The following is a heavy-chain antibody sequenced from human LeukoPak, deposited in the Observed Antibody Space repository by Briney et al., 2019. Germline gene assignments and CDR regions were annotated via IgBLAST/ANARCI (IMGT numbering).Heavy chain of an antibody. Sequence: SETLSLTCAVYGGSFSGYYWSWIRQPPGKGLEWIGEINHSGSTNYNPSLKSRVTISVDTSKNQFSLKLSSVTAADTAVYYCARGALELLVDYWGQGTLVTVSS. V-gene: IGHV4-34*01. J-gene: IGHJ4*02. D-gene: IGHD3-10*01. CDR3: ARGALELLVDY. CDR2: INHSGST. CDR1: GGSFSGYY.